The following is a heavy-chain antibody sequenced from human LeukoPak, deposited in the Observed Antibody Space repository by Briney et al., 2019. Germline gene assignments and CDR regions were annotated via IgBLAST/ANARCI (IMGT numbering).Heavy chain of an antibody. CDR2: ISNNGGYT. Sequence: GGSLRLSCAASGFTFSSSAMSWVRQAPGKGLELVSAISNNGGYTYYADSVQGRFTISRDNSKRTLCLQMNSLRAEDTAVYYCAKQLGYCSDGSCYFPYWGQGTLVTVSS. V-gene: IGHV3-23*01. CDR1: GFTFSSSA. D-gene: IGHD2-15*01. CDR3: AKQLGYCSDGSCYFPY. J-gene: IGHJ4*02.